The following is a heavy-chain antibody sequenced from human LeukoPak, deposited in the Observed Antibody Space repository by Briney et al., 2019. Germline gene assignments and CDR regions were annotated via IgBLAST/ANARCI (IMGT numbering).Heavy chain of an antibody. D-gene: IGHD1-26*01. J-gene: IGHJ4*02. CDR3: TRSNNVVGATYFDY. Sequence: RGSLRLSCAASGFTFSSYAMHWVRQAPGKGLEYVSSISSNGGSTYYVDSVKGRFTISRDNSKNMLYLQMGSLRAEDMAVYYCTRSNNVVGATYFDYWGQGAPVTVSS. CDR2: ISSNGGST. V-gene: IGHV3-64*02. CDR1: GFTFSSYA.